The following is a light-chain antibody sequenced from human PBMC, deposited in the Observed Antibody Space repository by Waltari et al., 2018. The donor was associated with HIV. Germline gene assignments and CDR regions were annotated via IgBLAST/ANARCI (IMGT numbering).Light chain of an antibody. CDR1: SSDVGGYDY. CDR3: ASYTSSSTVV. J-gene: IGLJ2*01. Sequence: HSALTQPASVSGSPGQSITISCTGTSSDVGGYDYVSLYQHYPGRAPKLMIYDVSHRPSGVANRFSASKSGNTASLTISGLQAEDEADYYCASYTSSSTVVFGGGSKLTVL. V-gene: IGLV2-14*03. CDR2: DVS.